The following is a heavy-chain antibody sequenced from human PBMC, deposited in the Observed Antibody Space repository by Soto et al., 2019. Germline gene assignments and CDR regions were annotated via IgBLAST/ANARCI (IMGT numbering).Heavy chain of an antibody. J-gene: IGHJ4*02. V-gene: IGHV3-74*01. CDR3: ARDLGGSHDY. CDR1: GFTFSTYW. CDR2: IKTDGSVT. Sequence: GGSLRLSCATSGFTFSTYWMHWVRQAPGKGLVWVSRIKTDGSVTTYADSVKGRFTISRDNAKNTLYLQMNTLRAEDTAVYYCARDLGGSHDYWGRGTLVTVSS. D-gene: IGHD3-16*01.